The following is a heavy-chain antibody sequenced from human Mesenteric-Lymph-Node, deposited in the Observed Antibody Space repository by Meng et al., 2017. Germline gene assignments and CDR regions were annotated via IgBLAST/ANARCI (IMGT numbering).Heavy chain of an antibody. CDR3: ARVSSGWDYFDY. CDR2: IYYSGST. Sequence: QVQVQEAGPGLVKPSQTLSLTCTVSGCSVSSGGYYWTWIRQHPGKGLEWFGHIYYSGSTFYNPSLKRRVIISIDTSKNQFSLNLRSVTAADTAVYYCARVSSGWDYFDYWGQGTLVTVSS. V-gene: IGHV4-31*03. CDR1: GCSVSSGGYY. D-gene: IGHD6-19*01. J-gene: IGHJ4*02.